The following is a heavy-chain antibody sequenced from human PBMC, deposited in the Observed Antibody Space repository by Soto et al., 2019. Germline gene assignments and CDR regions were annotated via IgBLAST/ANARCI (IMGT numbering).Heavy chain of an antibody. CDR3: ARGGYNYPNWFDP. Sequence: ASETLSLTCPVSGGSITGSYWSWIPQPPGKGLELIGYIYYTGSTNYSPSLKSRVTISIDTSKNQFSLKLNSVTAADTAVYYCARGGYNYPNWFDPWGPGTLVTVSS. J-gene: IGHJ5*02. CDR2: IYYTGST. D-gene: IGHD5-18*01. CDR1: GGSITGSY. V-gene: IGHV4-59*01.